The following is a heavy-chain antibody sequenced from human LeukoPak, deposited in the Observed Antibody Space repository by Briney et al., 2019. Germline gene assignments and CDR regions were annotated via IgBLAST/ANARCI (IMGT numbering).Heavy chain of an antibody. J-gene: IGHJ4*02. CDR3: ARQGDLGYSYGYPDY. Sequence: GGSLRLSCAASGFTFSDYYMSWIRQAPGKGLEWVSYISSSGSTIYYADSVKGRFTISRDNAKNSLYLQMNGLRAEDTAVYYCARQGDLGYSYGYPDYWGQGTLVTVSS. V-gene: IGHV3-11*01. CDR1: GFTFSDYY. CDR2: ISSSGSTI. D-gene: IGHD5-18*01.